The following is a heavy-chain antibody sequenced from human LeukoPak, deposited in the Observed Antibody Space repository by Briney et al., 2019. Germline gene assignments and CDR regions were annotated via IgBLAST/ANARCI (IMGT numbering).Heavy chain of an antibody. J-gene: IGHJ4*02. CDR2: ISGSGGST. CDR3: VKDYSNYASFDY. CDR1: GFTFSSYA. Sequence: GSLRLSCAASGFTFSSYAMSWVRQAPGKGLEWVSAISGSGGSTYYADSVKGRFTISRDNAKNTLYLQMNSLRAEDTAVYYCVKDYSNYASFDYWGQGTLVTVSS. D-gene: IGHD4-11*01. V-gene: IGHV3-23*01.